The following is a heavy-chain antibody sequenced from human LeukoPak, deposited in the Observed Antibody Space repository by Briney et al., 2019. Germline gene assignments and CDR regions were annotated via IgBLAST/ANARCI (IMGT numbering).Heavy chain of an antibody. D-gene: IGHD4-17*01. CDR3: VRGGLFYGDYDY. V-gene: IGHV1-8*03. J-gene: IGHJ4*02. CDR2: MNPNSGNT. Sequence: ASVKVSCKASGYTFTSYDINWVRQATGQGLEWMGWMNPNSGNTGYAQKFQGRVTITRNTSISTAYMELSSLRSEDTAVYYCVRGGLFYGDYDYWGQGTLVTVSS. CDR1: GYTFTSYD.